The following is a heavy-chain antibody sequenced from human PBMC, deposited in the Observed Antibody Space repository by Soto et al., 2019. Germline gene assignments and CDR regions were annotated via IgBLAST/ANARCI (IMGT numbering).Heavy chain of an antibody. J-gene: IGHJ6*02. CDR1: GYSFTSYW. V-gene: IGHV5-51*01. D-gene: IGHD6-13*01. CDR2: IYPGDSDT. Sequence: GESLKISCKGSGYSFTSYWIGWVRQMPGKGLEWMGIIYPGDSDTRYSPSFQGQVTISADKSISTAYLQWSSLKASDTAMYYCARQGKGSSWSNYHYYYGMDVWGQGTTVTVSS. CDR3: ARQGKGSSWSNYHYYYGMDV.